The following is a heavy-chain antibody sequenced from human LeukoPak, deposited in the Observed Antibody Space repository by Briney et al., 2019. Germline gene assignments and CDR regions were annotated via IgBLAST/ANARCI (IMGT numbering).Heavy chain of an antibody. CDR2: TYYSGST. Sequence: PSETLSLTCTVSGGSISSYYWSWIRQPPGKGLEWIGYTYYSGSTNYNPSLKSRVTISVDTSKNQFSLKLSSVTAADTAVYYCARPPLMDVWGQGTTVTVSS. V-gene: IGHV4-59*01. J-gene: IGHJ6*02. CDR3: ARPPLMDV. CDR1: GGSISSYY.